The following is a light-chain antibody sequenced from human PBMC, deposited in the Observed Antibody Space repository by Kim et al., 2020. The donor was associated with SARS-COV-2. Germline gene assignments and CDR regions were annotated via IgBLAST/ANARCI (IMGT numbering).Light chain of an antibody. J-gene: IGKJ2*01. CDR3: QQSYSTPYT. Sequence: DIQMTQSPSSLSASVGDRVTITCRASQSIRSYLNWYQQKPGKAPNLLIYAASSLQSGVPSRFSGSGSGTDFALTISSLQPEDSATYYCQQSYSTPYTFGQGTKLE. CDR2: AAS. CDR1: QSIRSY. V-gene: IGKV1-39*01.